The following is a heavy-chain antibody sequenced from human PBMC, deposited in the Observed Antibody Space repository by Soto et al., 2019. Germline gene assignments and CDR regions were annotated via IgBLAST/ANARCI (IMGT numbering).Heavy chain of an antibody. V-gene: IGHV3-23*01. J-gene: IGHJ4*02. D-gene: IGHD4-17*01. CDR2: FSAGGRA. CDR3: AKESMPKHYGDTLFDY. Sequence: EVQLLESGGGLVQPGGSLRLSCEASGFSFSNYALSWVRQSPGKGLEWVSTFSAGGRAYYADSVKGRFTIAKDTSKNTLHLQASSLRAEDTAVYYCAKESMPKHYGDTLFDYWGQGTRVTVSS. CDR1: GFSFSNYA.